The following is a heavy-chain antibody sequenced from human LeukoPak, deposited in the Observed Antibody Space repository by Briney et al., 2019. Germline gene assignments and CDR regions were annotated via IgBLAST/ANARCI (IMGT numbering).Heavy chain of an antibody. CDR3: ASNSGYENWFDP. CDR2: ISWNSAGM. V-gene: IGHV3-9*01. D-gene: IGHD5-12*01. J-gene: IGHJ5*02. CDR1: GFTFDDYA. Sequence: GGSLRLSCAASGFTFDDYAMHWVRQAPGKGLEWVALISWNSAGMGYADSVKGRFTVSRDNAKNSLYLQMNSLRAEDTAVYYCASNSGYENWFDPWGQGTLVTVSS.